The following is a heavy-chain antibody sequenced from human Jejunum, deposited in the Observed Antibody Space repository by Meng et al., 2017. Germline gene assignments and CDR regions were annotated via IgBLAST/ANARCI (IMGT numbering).Heavy chain of an antibody. Sequence: GGSLRLSCVASGFTFSNYAMSWVRQAPGKGLEWVSGMNSGSSVTYYADSVKGRFTISRDNSENTFYMQMNSLRVEDTAVYYCANGYSPDYWGQGTLVTVSS. CDR2: MNSGSSVT. CDR3: ANGYSPDY. D-gene: IGHD5-12*01. CDR1: GFTFSNYA. J-gene: IGHJ4*02. V-gene: IGHV3-23*01.